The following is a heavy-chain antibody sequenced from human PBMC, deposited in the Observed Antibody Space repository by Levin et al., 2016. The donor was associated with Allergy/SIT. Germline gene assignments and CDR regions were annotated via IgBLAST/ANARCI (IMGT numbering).Heavy chain of an antibody. D-gene: IGHD6-13*01. J-gene: IGHJ3*02. CDR1: GFTFNTSW. CDR2: MNTDGSVL. CDR3: AKARDSRWFRDAFDI. V-gene: IGHV3-74*01. Sequence: GESLKISCAASGFTFNTSWIHWVRQAPGTGLFWVSRMNTDGSVLSYADSVRGRFSISSDNAKNRVYLQMNTLRAEDTAVYYCAKARDSRWFRDAFDIWGQGTMVTVSS.